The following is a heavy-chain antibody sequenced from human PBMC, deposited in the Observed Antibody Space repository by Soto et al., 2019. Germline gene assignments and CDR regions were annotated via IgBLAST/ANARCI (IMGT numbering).Heavy chain of an antibody. CDR1: GFTFNNYG. CDR3: ARVSRDYFDY. J-gene: IGHJ4*02. V-gene: IGHV3-33*01. CDR2: IWYDGSNK. Sequence: SGGSLRLSCVTSGFTFNNYGMHWVRQAPGKGLEWVAVIWYDGSNKYYAESVKGRFTISRDTSKNTLFLQMNSLRAEDTAVYYCARVSRDYFDYWGQGTLVTVSS.